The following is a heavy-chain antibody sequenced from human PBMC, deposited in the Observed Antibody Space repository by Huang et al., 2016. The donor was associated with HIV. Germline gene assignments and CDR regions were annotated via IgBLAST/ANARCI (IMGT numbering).Heavy chain of an antibody. Sequence: QIQLMQSGPELKQPGASVKVSCKASGYTFTSYGITWGRQAPGQGPEWRGGSGASSGDTEYAQKFQGRVTLTTDTSTNIAYMELRSLRSDDTAKYYCARDPKYHRIGYYRQRRGIDIWGQGTMVIVSS. J-gene: IGHJ3*02. CDR3: ARDPKYHRIGYYRQRRGIDI. CDR1: GYTFTSYG. CDR2: SGASSGDT. V-gene: IGHV1-18*01. D-gene: IGHD3-22*01.